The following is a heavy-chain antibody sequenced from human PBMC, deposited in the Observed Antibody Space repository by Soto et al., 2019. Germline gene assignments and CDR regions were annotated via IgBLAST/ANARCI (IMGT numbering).Heavy chain of an antibody. CDR1: GGAFSTSD. V-gene: IGHV1-69*01. J-gene: IGHJ3*01. D-gene: IGHD3-22*01. Sequence: QVHLVQSGAEVKMPGSSVRVSCASSGGAFSTSDIGWVRQAPGQGLEWMGGIIPVFGAANYAQKFKGRVTITADESTRTAYLEIGSLKAEDTATYYCARDPRSGWAHDAFEVWGPGTFIIVSS. CDR2: IIPVFGAA. CDR3: ARDPRSGWAHDAFEV.